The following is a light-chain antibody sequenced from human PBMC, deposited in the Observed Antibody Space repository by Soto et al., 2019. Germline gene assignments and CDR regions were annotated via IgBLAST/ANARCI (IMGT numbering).Light chain of an antibody. V-gene: IGLV2-14*01. CDR1: SSDVGGCNY. CDR3: FSLTTPSTHA. Sequence: SVLKQPASMYGAPGQSITISCTGTSSDVGGCNYVSWFQQHLGKAPKLMISEVNNRPSGVSNRFSGSKSGNTAYLTISGLQVEDEAAYFCFSLTTPSTHAFGPGTKCTVL. CDR2: EVN. J-gene: IGLJ1*01.